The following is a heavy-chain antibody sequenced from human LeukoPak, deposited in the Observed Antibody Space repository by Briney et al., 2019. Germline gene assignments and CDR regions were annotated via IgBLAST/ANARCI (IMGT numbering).Heavy chain of an antibody. V-gene: IGHV3-11*01. CDR2: ISHNGETK. CDR3: ARDRHGYFDY. Sequence: GGSLRLSCAASGFTFSDHYMIWLRQAPGKGLEAISYISHNGETKYYADSVKGRLSISRDNAKSSLYLQMNSLRVEDTAVYYCARDRHGYFDYWGQGTLVTVSS. D-gene: IGHD6-13*01. J-gene: IGHJ4*02. CDR1: GFTFSDHY.